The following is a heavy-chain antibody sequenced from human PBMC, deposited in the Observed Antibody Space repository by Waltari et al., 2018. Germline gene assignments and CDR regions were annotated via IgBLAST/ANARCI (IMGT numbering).Heavy chain of an antibody. CDR1: GFTFSSYS. Sequence: EVQLVESGGGLVQPGGSLRLSCAASGFTFSSYSMNWVRQAPGKGLEWVSYISSSSSNIYYADSVKGRFTSSRDHAKNSLYLQMNSLRAEDTAVYYCARVRGDYYDSSIPSWGQGTLVTVSS. V-gene: IGHV3-48*01. J-gene: IGHJ4*02. CDR2: ISSSSSNI. CDR3: ARVRGDYYDSSIPS. D-gene: IGHD3-22*01.